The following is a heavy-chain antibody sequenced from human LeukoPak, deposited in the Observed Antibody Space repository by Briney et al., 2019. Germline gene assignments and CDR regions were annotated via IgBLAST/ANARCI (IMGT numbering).Heavy chain of an antibody. Sequence: GGSLRLSCAASGFKFDAYAIHWVRQPPGKGLEWVSIISWNGGFMDYADSVKGRFTISRDNVQNSVYLDMNSLRPGDTAFYFCAKVRGTYSSGFYFDSWGQGTLVTVSS. D-gene: IGHD6-19*01. V-gene: IGHV3-9*01. CDR1: GFKFDAYA. J-gene: IGHJ4*02. CDR2: ISWNGGFM. CDR3: AKVRGTYSSGFYFDS.